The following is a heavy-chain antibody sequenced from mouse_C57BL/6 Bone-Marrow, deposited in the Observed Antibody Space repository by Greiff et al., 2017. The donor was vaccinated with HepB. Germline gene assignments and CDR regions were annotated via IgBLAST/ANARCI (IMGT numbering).Heavy chain of an antibody. Sequence: VKLMESGAELARPGASVKLSCKASGYTFTSYGISWVKQRTGQGLEWIGEIYPRSGNTYYNEKFKGKATLTADKSSSTAYMELRSLTSEDSAVYFRARSDGYYAMDYWGQGTSVTVSS. CDR2: IYPRSGNT. J-gene: IGHJ4*01. CDR1: GYTFTSYG. V-gene: IGHV1-81*01. D-gene: IGHD2-3*01. CDR3: ARSDGYYAMDY.